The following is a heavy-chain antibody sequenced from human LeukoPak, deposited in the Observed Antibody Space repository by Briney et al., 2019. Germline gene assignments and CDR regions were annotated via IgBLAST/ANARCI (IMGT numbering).Heavy chain of an antibody. D-gene: IGHD3-22*01. V-gene: IGHV3-20*04. CDR3: ARELTYYYDSSGYSPGAFDI. CDR2: INWNGGST. Sequence: PGGSLRLSCAASGFTFDDYGMSWVRPAPGKGLEWVSGINWNGGSTGYADSVKGRFTISRDNAKNSLYLQMNSLRAEDTALYYCARELTYYYDSSGYSPGAFDIWGQGTMVTVSS. CDR1: GFTFDDYG. J-gene: IGHJ3*02.